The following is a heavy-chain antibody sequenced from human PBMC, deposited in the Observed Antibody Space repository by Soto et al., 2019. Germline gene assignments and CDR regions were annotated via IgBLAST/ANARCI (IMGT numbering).Heavy chain of an antibody. V-gene: IGHV3-23*01. J-gene: IGHJ4*02. D-gene: IGHD1-26*01. Sequence: GGSLRLSCAASAFTFSSYAMAWVRQAPGKGLEWVSSIAGSGGDISYADSVKGRFTISRDNSKNTLYLQMDSLRAEDTAIYYWAKKGRGNYPFDNGGRGPLAPVSS. CDR1: AFTFSSYA. CDR2: IAGSGGDI. CDR3: AKKGRGNYPFDN.